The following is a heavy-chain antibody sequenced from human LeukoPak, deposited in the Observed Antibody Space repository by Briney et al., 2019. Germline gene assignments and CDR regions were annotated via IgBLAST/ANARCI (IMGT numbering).Heavy chain of an antibody. D-gene: IGHD6-19*01. J-gene: IGHJ4*02. CDR1: GFTFSSYA. Sequence: GSLRLSCAASGFTFSSYARNWVRQAPGKGLGWVLGISGVDGKTYYVDSVKGRFTISSDSSKNTLYLQMNSLRAEDTAVYYCAKGGSGWSYLDYWGQGTLVTVSS. V-gene: IGHV3-23*01. CDR2: ISGVDGKT. CDR3: AKGGSGWSYLDY.